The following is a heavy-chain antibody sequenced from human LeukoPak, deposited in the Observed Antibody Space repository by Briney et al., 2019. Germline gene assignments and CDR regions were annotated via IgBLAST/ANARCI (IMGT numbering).Heavy chain of an antibody. CDR1: GYTFTGYY. CDR2: INPNSGGT. J-gene: IGHJ4*02. D-gene: IGHD3-3*01. V-gene: IGHV1-2*02. CDR3: ARDGSYDFWSGYYPQYYFDY. Sequence: ASVKVSCKASGYTFTGYYMHWVRQAPGQGLEWMGWINPNSGGTNYAQKFQGRVTMTRDTSISTAYMELSRLRSDDTAVYYCARDGSYDFWSGYYPQYYFDYWGQGTLVTVSS.